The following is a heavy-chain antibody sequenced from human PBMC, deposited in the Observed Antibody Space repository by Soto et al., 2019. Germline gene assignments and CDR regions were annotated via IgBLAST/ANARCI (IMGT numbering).Heavy chain of an antibody. J-gene: IGHJ6*02. CDR3: ARERQGGMDV. CDR1: GFIFRDFY. CDR2: ISSSSSST. Sequence: GGSLRLSCAASGFIFRDFYMSWIRQVPGKGLEWLSKISSSSSSTDYADSVKGRFTISRDNAKNSLYLQMNSLRAEDTAVYYCARERQGGMDVWGQGTTVTVSS. V-gene: IGHV3-11*05.